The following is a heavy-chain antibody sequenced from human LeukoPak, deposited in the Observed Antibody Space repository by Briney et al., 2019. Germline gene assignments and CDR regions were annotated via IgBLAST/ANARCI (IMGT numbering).Heavy chain of an antibody. CDR1: GFTFSSYS. CDR3: AKARSGSYYRYNWFDP. J-gene: IGHJ5*02. D-gene: IGHD3-10*01. Sequence: GGSLRLSCAASGFTFSSYSMNWVRQAPGKGLEWVSAISGSGGSTYYADSVKGRFTISRDNSKNTLYLQMNSLRAEDTAVYYCAKARSGSYYRYNWFDPWGQGTLVTVSS. CDR2: ISGSGGST. V-gene: IGHV3-23*01.